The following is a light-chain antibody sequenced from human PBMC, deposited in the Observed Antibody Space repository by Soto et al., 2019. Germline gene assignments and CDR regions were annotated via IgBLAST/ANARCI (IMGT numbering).Light chain of an antibody. V-gene: IGKV3-11*01. J-gene: IGKJ1*01. CDR3: QQRSNWAPT. CDR1: QSVDAY. CDR2: DAS. Sequence: EIVLTQSPTTVSLSPGEKATLSCRASQSVDAYLAWYQQRPGQAPRLLIFDASNRATGIPTRFSGSGFGTDFPLTISSLEPEDFAIYYCQQRSNWAPTFGQGTKVEIK.